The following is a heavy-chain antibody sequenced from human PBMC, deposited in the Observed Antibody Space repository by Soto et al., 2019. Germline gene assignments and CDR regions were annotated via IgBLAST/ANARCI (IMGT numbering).Heavy chain of an antibody. CDR1: GGSISSSSYY. J-gene: IGHJ5*02. V-gene: IGHV4-39*01. D-gene: IGHD3-10*02. Sequence: QLQLQESGPGLVKPSETLSLTCTVSGGSISSSSYYWGWIRQPPGKGLEWIGSIYYSGSTYYNPSLKSRVTISVDTSKNQFSLKLSSVTAADTAVYYCARRFGMFATNWFDPWGQGTLVTVSS. CDR2: IYYSGST. CDR3: ARRFGMFATNWFDP.